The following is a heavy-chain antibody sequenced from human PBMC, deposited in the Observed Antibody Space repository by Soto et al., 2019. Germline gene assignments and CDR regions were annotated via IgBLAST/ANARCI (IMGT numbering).Heavy chain of an antibody. J-gene: IGHJ4*02. CDR3: ARVRYGDYGYYCDY. V-gene: IGHV1-8*01. D-gene: IGHD4-17*01. CDR2: MNPHSGNT. CDR1: GYTFTSSD. Sequence: QVQLVQSGAEVKKPGASVKVSCKASGYTFTSSDINWVRQATGQGLEWMGWMNPHSGNTGYAQKFQGRVTMTRNTSISTAYMELSSLRSEDTAVYYCARVRYGDYGYYCDYLGQGTLVTVSS.